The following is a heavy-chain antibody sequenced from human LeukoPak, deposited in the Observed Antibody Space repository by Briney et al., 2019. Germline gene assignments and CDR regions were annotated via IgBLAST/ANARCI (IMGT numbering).Heavy chain of an antibody. CDR1: GGAISGYY. V-gene: IGHV4-59*01. J-gene: IGHJ6*02. Sequence: SETLSLTCTVSGGAISGYYWSWIRQPPGKGLEWIGYIYYSGSTNYNPSLKSRVTISVDTSKNQFSLRLSSVTAADTAMYYCARAKESAYCGGECRYGMDVWGQGTTVTVSS. D-gene: IGHD2-21*01. CDR2: IYYSGST. CDR3: ARAKESAYCGGECRYGMDV.